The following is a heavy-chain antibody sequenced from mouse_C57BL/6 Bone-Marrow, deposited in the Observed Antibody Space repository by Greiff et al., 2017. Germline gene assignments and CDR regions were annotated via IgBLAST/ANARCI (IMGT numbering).Heavy chain of an antibody. CDR1: GYTFTSYW. V-gene: IGHV1-64*01. Sequence: QVHVKQPGAELVKPGASVKLSCKASGYTFTSYWMHWVKQRPGQGLEWIGMIHPNSGSTNYNEKFKSKATLTVDKSSSTAYMQLSSLTSEDAAVYYCARVITTVDYWGQGTTLTVSS. J-gene: IGHJ2*01. D-gene: IGHD1-1*01. CDR3: ARVITTVDY. CDR2: IHPNSGST.